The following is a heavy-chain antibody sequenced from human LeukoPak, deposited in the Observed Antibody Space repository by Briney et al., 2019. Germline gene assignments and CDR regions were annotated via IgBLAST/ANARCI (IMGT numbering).Heavy chain of an antibody. Sequence: GGSLRLSCAASGFTFSSYSMNWVRQAPGKGLEWVSSISSSSSYIYYADSVKGRFTIPRDNAKNSLYLQMNSLRAEDTAVYYCGRDSCGGDCYSPLWGRGTMVTVSS. D-gene: IGHD2-21*02. J-gene: IGHJ3*01. CDR3: GRDSCGGDCYSPL. CDR1: GFTFSSYS. CDR2: ISSSSSYI. V-gene: IGHV3-21*01.